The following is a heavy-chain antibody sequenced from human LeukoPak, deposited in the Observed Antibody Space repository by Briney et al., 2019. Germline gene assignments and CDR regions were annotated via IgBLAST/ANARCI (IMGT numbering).Heavy chain of an antibody. V-gene: IGHV3-30*02. J-gene: IGHJ4*02. CDR3: AKEGRQIFGVVSPFDY. D-gene: IGHD3-3*01. Sequence: PGGSLRLSCAASGFTFNSYGMHWVRQAPGKGLEWVAFIRYDGSNKYYADSVKGRFTISRDNSKNTLYLQMNSLRAEDTAVYYCAKEGRQIFGVVSPFDYWGQGTLVTVSS. CDR2: IRYDGSNK. CDR1: GFTFNSYG.